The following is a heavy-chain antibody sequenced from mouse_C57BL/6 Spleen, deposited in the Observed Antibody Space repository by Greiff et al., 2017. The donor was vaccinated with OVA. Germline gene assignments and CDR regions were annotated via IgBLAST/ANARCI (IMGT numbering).Heavy chain of an antibody. Sequence: VQLQQSVAELVRPGASVKLSCTASGFNIKNTYMHWVKQRPEQGLEWIGRIDPANGNTKYAPKFQGKATITADTSSNTAYLQLSSLTSEDTAIYYCARSLYYYGSSYVNYAMDYWGQGTSVTVSS. CDR1: GFNIKNTY. D-gene: IGHD1-1*01. CDR2: IDPANGNT. CDR3: ARSLYYYGSSYVNYAMDY. V-gene: IGHV14-3*01. J-gene: IGHJ4*01.